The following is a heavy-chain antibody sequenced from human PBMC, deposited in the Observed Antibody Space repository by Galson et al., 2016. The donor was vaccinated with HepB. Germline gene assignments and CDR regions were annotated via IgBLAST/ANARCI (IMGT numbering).Heavy chain of an antibody. CDR3: ATVPGRRQLYASGWYSYLN. J-gene: IGHJ4*02. V-gene: IGHV4-39*01. CDR2: FYNSGTT. D-gene: IGHD6-19*01. Sequence: SETLSLTCTVSGGYISHNNYYWAWIRQPPGRGLEWIGTFYNSGTTYYNPSLKTRVTMSVDTSKNQFSLRLTSVTAADTSVYYCATVPGRRQLYASGWYSYLNWGQGTLVTVSS. CDR1: GGYISHNNYY.